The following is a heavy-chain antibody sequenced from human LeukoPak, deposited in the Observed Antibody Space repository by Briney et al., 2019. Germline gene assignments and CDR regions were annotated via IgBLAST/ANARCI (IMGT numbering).Heavy chain of an antibody. CDR3: TRDSSGPDAFDI. CDR1: GLTFSSYW. Sequence: GGSLRLSCAASGLTFSSYWMSWVRQAPGKGLEWVGFIRSKAYGGTTEYAASVKGRFTISRDDSKSIAYLQMNSLKTEDTAVYYCTRDSSGPDAFDIWGQGTMVTVSS. D-gene: IGHD6-19*01. CDR2: IRSKAYGGTT. V-gene: IGHV3-49*04. J-gene: IGHJ3*02.